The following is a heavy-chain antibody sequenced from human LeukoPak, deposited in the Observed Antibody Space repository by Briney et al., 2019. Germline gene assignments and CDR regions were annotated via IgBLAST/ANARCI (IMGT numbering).Heavy chain of an antibody. CDR3: AREDYGDYVEAFDI. Sequence: GGSLRLSCAASGFTFSSYSMNWVRQAPGKGLEWVSSISSSSSYIYYADSVKGRFTISGDNAKNSLYLQMNSLRAEDTAVYYCAREDYGDYVEAFDIWGQGTMVTVSS. CDR1: GFTFSSYS. V-gene: IGHV3-21*01. CDR2: ISSSSSYI. D-gene: IGHD4-17*01. J-gene: IGHJ3*02.